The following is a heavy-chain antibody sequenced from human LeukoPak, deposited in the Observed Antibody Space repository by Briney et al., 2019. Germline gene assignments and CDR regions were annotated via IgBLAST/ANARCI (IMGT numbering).Heavy chain of an antibody. V-gene: IGHV3-74*01. J-gene: IGHJ5*02. CDR1: GFTLKLYW. CDR3: VRGGPSTWS. Sequence: HPGGSLRLSCAASGFTLKLYWMHWVRHVPGKRPVWVSRINDDGSDTIYADSVRGRFTISRDDAKNTVYLQMNNLRAEDTAVYYCVRGGPSTWSWGQGTLVTVSS. CDR2: INDDGSDT. D-gene: IGHD2-15*01.